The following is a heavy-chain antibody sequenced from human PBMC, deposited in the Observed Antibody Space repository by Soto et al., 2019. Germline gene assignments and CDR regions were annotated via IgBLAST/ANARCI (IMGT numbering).Heavy chain of an antibody. V-gene: IGHV1-69*13. J-gene: IGHJ4*02. CDR3: ASAYYYDSSGYYYFDY. Sequence: ASVKVSCKASGGTFSSYAISWVRQAPGQGLEWMGGIIPIFGTANYAQKFQGRVTITADESTSTAYMELSSLRSEDTAVYYCASAYYYDSSGYYYFDYWGQGTLVTVSS. CDR1: GGTFSSYA. CDR2: IIPIFGTA. D-gene: IGHD3-22*01.